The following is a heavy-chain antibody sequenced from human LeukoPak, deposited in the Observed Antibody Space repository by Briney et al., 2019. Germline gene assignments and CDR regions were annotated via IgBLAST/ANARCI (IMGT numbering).Heavy chain of an antibody. J-gene: IGHJ4*02. CDR3: AKVGESGGVWKYYFDY. V-gene: IGHV3-23*01. Sequence: GGSLRLSCAVSGFTFSIYAMSWVRQAPRKGVEWVSAMSGDGGSTYYTDSVKGRFTIARDNSKNTLYLQMNSLRAEDTAVYYCAKVGESGGVWKYYFDYWGQGTLVTVSS. D-gene: IGHD2-8*02. CDR1: GFTFSIYA. CDR2: MSGDGGST.